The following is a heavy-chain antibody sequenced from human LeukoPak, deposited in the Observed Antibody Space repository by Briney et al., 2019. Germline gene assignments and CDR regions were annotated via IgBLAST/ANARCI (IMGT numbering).Heavy chain of an antibody. V-gene: IGHV4-34*01. Sequence: AETLSLTCAVYVGSFSGYYWSWIRQPPGKGLEWIWEINHSGSTNYNSSLKSRVTISVDTSKNQFSMKLSSVTAADTAVYYCARGYYGSGSHCCHMDVWGKGTTITVS. J-gene: IGHJ6*03. CDR2: INHSGST. CDR3: ARGYYGSGSHCCHMDV. CDR1: VGSFSGYY. D-gene: IGHD3-10*01.